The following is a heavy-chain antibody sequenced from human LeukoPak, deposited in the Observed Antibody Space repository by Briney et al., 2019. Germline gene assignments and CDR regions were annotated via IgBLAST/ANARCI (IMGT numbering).Heavy chain of an antibody. CDR3: ARRPGSGWYVLDY. CDR2: ISDSGGST. D-gene: IGHD6-19*01. Sequence: WGSLRLSCAASGFTFSSYAMSWVRQAPGKGLEWVSVISDSGGSTYSADSVKGRFTISRDNSKSTLYLQMNSRRAEDTAIYYCARRPGSGWYVLDYWGQGTLVTVSS. CDR1: GFTFSSYA. V-gene: IGHV3-23*01. J-gene: IGHJ4*02.